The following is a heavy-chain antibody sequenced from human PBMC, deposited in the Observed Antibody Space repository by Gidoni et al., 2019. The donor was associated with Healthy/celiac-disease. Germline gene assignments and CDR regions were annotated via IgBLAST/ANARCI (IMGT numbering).Heavy chain of an antibody. V-gene: IGHV3-9*01. Sequence: EVQLVESGGGLVQPGRSLRLSCAASGFPFDDYALNWVRQAPGKGLEWVSGISWNSGSIGYADSVKGRFTISRDNAKNSLYLQMNSLRAEDTALYYCAKELRYFDWLLGDAFDIWGQGTMVTVSS. CDR3: AKELRYFDWLLGDAFDI. D-gene: IGHD3-9*01. J-gene: IGHJ3*02. CDR1: GFPFDDYA. CDR2: ISWNSGSI.